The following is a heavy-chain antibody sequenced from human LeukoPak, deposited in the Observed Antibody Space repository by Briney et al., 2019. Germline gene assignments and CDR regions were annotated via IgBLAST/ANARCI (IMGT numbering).Heavy chain of an antibody. CDR3: ARDLRYCSSTSCSAGDY. V-gene: IGHV1-18*01. CDR1: GYTFTNYG. CDR2: ISAYNGNT. J-gene: IGHJ4*02. D-gene: IGHD2-2*01. Sequence: ASVKVSCKASGYTFTNYGISRVRQAPGQGLEWMGWISAYNGNTNYAQNLQGRVTMTTDTSTNTAYMELRSLRSDDTAVYYCARDLRYCSSTSCSAGDYWGQGTLVTVSS.